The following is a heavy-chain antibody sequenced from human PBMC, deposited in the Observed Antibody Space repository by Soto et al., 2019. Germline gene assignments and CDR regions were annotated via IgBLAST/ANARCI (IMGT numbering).Heavy chain of an antibody. CDR1: GYTFTSYD. J-gene: IGHJ6*02. V-gene: IGHV1-8*01. D-gene: IGHD2-21*01. Sequence: QVQLVQSGAEVKKPGASVKVSCKASGYTFTSYDINWVRQATGQGLEWMGWMNPNSGNTGYAQKFQGRVTMTRNTSTMTDYIELSSLRSADTAVYYCGRIGVGTCYYYGMDVWGQGTTVTVSS. CDR3: GRIGVGTCYYYGMDV. CDR2: MNPNSGNT.